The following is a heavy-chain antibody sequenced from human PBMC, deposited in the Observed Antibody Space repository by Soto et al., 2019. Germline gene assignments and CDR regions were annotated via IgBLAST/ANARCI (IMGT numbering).Heavy chain of an antibody. CDR2: IYPGDSDT. D-gene: IGHD2-15*01. V-gene: IGHV5-51*01. CDR3: ARLFGLTQTPYYYYYMDV. Sequence: PGESLKISCKGSGYSFTSYWIGWVRQMPGKGLEWMGIIYPGDSDTRYSPSFQGQVTISADKSISTAYLQWSSLKASDTAMYYCARLFGLTQTPYYYYYMDVGGKGTTVTVSS. J-gene: IGHJ6*03. CDR1: GYSFTSYW.